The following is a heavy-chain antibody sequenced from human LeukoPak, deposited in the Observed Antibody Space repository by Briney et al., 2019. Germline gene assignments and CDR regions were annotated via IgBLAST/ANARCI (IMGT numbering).Heavy chain of an antibody. Sequence: PGGSLRLSCAASGFTFSRYWMYWVRQGPGEGLVWVSRIEGGGSTTDYADSVKGRFTISRDNAKNTLYLQMNGLRAEDTAVYYCARDPSARLGYFDYWGQGTLVTVSS. CDR1: GFTFSRYW. V-gene: IGHV3-74*01. CDR2: IEGGGSTT. J-gene: IGHJ4*02. CDR3: ARDPSARLGYFDY. D-gene: IGHD6-6*01.